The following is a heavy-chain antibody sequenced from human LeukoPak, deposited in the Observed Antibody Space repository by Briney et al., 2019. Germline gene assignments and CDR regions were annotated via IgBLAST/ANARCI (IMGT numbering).Heavy chain of an antibody. CDR3: ARGAAAVTNYFDY. CDR1: GDSVSSNSAA. J-gene: IGHJ4*02. V-gene: IGHV6-1*01. Sequence: SRTLSLTCAISGDSVSSNSAAWNWIRQSPSRGLEWLGRTYYRSKWYNDYAVFVKSRITINPDTPKNQFSLQLNSVTPEDTAVYYCARGAAAVTNYFDYWGQGTLVTVSS. D-gene: IGHD6-13*01. CDR2: TYYRSKWYN.